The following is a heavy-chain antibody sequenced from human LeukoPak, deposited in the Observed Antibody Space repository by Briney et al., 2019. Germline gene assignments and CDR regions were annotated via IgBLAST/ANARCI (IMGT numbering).Heavy chain of an antibody. CDR2: INPNSGAT. Sequence: ASVKVSCKGSGYTFTGYYMHWVRQAPGQGLEWMAWINPNSGATNYAQKFQGRVTVTRDTSISTAYMELSSLESDGTAEYYCVRDLMTTQTWDFDYWGQGTLVSVSS. CDR3: VRDLMTTQTWDFDY. CDR1: GYTFTGYY. J-gene: IGHJ4*02. V-gene: IGHV1-2*02. D-gene: IGHD3-16*01.